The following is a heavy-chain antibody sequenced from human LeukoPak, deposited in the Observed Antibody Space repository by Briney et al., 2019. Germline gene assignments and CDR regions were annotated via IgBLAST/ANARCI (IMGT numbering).Heavy chain of an antibody. J-gene: IGHJ4*02. V-gene: IGHV4-4*08. D-gene: IGHD5-12*01. Sequence: PPETLSVSCVEPAGSTSYYFWSSSRQPPGKGLEWIGYIYSSGTTNSNPSLKSRVTISVDMSNNQFSLKFNSVTAAGTPVYYLYILARNGVVWFIAYWGQRTLVTVSS. CDR1: AGSTSYYF. CDR3: YILARNGVVWFIAY. CDR2: IYSSGTT.